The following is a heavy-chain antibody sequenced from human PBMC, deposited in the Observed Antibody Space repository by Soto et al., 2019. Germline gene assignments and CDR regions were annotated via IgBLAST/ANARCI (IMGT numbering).Heavy chain of an antibody. Sequence: QVQLVQSGAEVKKPGSSVKVSCKASGGTFSSYAISWVRQAPGQGLEWMGGIIPIFGTANYAQKFQGRVTITADESTSTAYMELSSLRSEDTAVYFCGREREGIVVVPAAMDYYYGMEVWGQGTTGTVSS. CDR3: GREREGIVVVPAAMDYYYGMEV. CDR2: IIPIFGTA. CDR1: GGTFSSYA. V-gene: IGHV1-69*01. D-gene: IGHD2-2*01. J-gene: IGHJ6*02.